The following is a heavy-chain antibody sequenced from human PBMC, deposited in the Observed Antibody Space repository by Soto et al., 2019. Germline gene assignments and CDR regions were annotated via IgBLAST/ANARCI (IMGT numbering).Heavy chain of an antibody. CDR3: ARRYGDCFDT. V-gene: IGHV4-59*08. D-gene: IGHD4-17*01. Sequence: SETLSLTCTVSGGSISSYYWSWIRQPPGKGLEWIGYIYYSGSTNYNPSLKSRVTISVDTSKNQFSLKLSSVTAADTAVYYCARRYGDCFDTWGPGTLVTVSS. CDR1: GGSISSYY. CDR2: IYYSGST. J-gene: IGHJ5*02.